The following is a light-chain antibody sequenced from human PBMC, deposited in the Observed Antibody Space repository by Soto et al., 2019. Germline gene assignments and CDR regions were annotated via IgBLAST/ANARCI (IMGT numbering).Light chain of an antibody. J-gene: IGKJ2*01. CDR2: GAS. Sequence: EIEMTQSPATLSVSPGERATLSCRASQGVSTKLAWYQQKPGQPPRLLIYGASTRATGIPARFSGSGSGTEFTLTISGLQSEDFAVYFCQQYDYWPPYTFGQGTKLEIK. CDR3: QQYDYWPPYT. V-gene: IGKV3-15*01. CDR1: QGVSTK.